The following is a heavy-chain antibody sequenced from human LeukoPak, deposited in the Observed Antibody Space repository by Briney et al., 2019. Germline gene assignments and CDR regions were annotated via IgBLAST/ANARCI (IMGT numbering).Heavy chain of an antibody. CDR1: GFTFSSHA. J-gene: IGHJ4*02. CDR2: ISSSGNTI. CDR3: ARDLSYYYGSSAAY. D-gene: IGHD3-22*01. Sequence: GGSLRLSCAASGFTFSSHAMNWVRQAPGEGLEWASYISSSGNTIYQADSVKGRFTISRDNARNSLYLQMNSLRAEDTAVYYCARDLSYYYGSSAAYWGQGTLVTVSS. V-gene: IGHV3-48*01.